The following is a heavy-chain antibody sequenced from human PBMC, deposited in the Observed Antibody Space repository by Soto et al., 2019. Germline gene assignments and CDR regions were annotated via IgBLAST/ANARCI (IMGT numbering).Heavy chain of an antibody. CDR3: AKGLHDYSLPEGAFDI. CDR2: ISGSGGST. V-gene: IGHV3-23*01. J-gene: IGHJ3*02. Sequence: GGSLRLSCAASGFTFSSYAMSWVRQAPGKGLEWVSAISGSGGSTYYADSVKGRFTISRDNSKNTLYLQMNSLRAEDTAVYYCAKGLHDYSLPEGAFDIWGQGTMVTVSS. CDR1: GFTFSSYA. D-gene: IGHD4-4*01.